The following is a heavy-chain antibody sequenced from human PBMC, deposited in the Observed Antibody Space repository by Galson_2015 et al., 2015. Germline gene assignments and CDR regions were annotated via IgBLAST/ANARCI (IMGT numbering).Heavy chain of an antibody. Sequence: QSGAEVKKPGESLKISCKGSGYSFTSYWIGWVRQMPGKGLKWMGIIYPGDSDTRYSPSFQGQVTISADKSISTAYLQWSSLKASDTAMYYCARHLVVVPAAIQLDYWGQGTLVTVSS. D-gene: IGHD2-2*01. CDR3: ARHLVVVPAAIQLDY. CDR1: GYSFTSYW. V-gene: IGHV5-51*01. CDR2: IYPGDSDT. J-gene: IGHJ4*02.